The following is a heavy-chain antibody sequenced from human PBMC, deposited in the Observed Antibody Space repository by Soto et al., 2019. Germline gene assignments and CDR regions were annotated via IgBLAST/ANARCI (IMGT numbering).Heavy chain of an antibody. CDR1: GFTFSWNY. CDR2: IYSGGNT. D-gene: IGHD1-1*01. CDR3: ARIPFSQMEYVAWYFDL. V-gene: IGHV3-53*01. J-gene: IGHJ2*01. Sequence: EVQLVESGGHLVQPGGSLRLSCVASGFTFSWNYMSWVRQPPGKGLEWVSTIYSGGNTFYADSVKGRFTISRDNSKKTLYLQMNSLGAEDMAVYYCARIPFSQMEYVAWYFDLWGRGTLVTVSS.